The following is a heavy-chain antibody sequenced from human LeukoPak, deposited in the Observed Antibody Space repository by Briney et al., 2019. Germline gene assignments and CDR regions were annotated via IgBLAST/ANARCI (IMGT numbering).Heavy chain of an antibody. J-gene: IGHJ4*02. CDR2: ISTSDGTT. CDR3: AKGRTGFSYGYRIDY. V-gene: IGHV3-23*01. Sequence: GGSLRLSCAASASTFSSYAMSWVRQAPGKGLEWVSSISTSDGTTYYADSVKGRFTISRDNSKNTLYPQMNSLRAEDAAIYYCAKGRTGFSYGYRIDYWGQGTLVTVSS. D-gene: IGHD5-18*01. CDR1: ASTFSSYA.